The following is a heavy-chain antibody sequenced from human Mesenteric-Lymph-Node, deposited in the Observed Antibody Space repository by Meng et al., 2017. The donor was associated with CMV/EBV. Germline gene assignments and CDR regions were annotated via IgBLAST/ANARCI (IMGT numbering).Heavy chain of an antibody. Sequence: GESLKISCAASGFTFSSYAMSWVRQAPGKGLEWVSAISGSGGSAYYADSVKGRFTISRDNSKNTLYLQMNSLRAEDTAVYYCAKLGGYPRGYWGQGTLVTVSS. CDR2: ISGSGGSA. CDR3: AKLGGYPRGY. D-gene: IGHD5-12*01. CDR1: GFTFSSYA. V-gene: IGHV3-23*01. J-gene: IGHJ4*02.